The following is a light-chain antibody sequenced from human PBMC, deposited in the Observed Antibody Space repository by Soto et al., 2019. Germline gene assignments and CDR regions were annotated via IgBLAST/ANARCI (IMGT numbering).Light chain of an antibody. J-gene: IGKJ4*01. CDR2: GAS. CDR1: QDISNY. Sequence: DIHISQSPSSLSASVGDRVTITCQASQDISNYLNWYQHKPGKPPKLLIYGASNLETGVPSRFSGSKSGTAFTFTITSLQPEDIATYYCQQYDNLPFSFGGGTKVDIK. CDR3: QQYDNLPFS. V-gene: IGKV1-33*01.